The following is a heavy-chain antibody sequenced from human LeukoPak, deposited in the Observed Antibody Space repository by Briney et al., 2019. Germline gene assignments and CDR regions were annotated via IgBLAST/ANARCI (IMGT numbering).Heavy chain of an antibody. CDR3: ASSSDLVVIGFDY. CDR2: IIPIFGTA. CDR1: GGTFSSYA. D-gene: IGHD2-21*01. J-gene: IGHJ4*02. Sequence: SVKVSCKASGGTFSSYAISWVRQAPGQGLEWMGGIIPIFGTANYAQKFQGRVTITADESTSTAYMELRSRRSDDTAVYYCASSSDLVVIGFDYWGQGTLVTVSS. V-gene: IGHV1-69*13.